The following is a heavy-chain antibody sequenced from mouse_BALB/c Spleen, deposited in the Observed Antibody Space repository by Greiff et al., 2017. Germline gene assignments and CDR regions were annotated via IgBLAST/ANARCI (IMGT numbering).Heavy chain of an antibody. CDR2: IYPSDSYT. CDR3: TRSAHYAMDY. Sequence: QVQLQQPGAELVRPGASVKLSCKASGYTFTSYWLNWVQQRPGQGLEWIGNIYPSDSYTNYNQKFKDKATLTVDKSSSTAYMQLSSPTSEDSAVYYCTRSAHYAMDYWGQGTSVTVSS. V-gene: IGHV1-69*02. J-gene: IGHJ4*01. CDR1: GYTFTSYW.